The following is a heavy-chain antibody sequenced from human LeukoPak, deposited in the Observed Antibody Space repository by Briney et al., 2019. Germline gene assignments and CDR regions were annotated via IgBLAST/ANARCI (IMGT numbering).Heavy chain of an antibody. V-gene: IGHV4-38-2*01. CDR3: ASPFSSTRYSGAFDI. Sequence: SETLSLTCAVSGYSISSGYYWGWIRQPPGKGLEWIGSIYYSGSTYYNPSLKSRVTISVDTSKNQFSLKLSSVTAADTAVYYCASPFSSTRYSGAFDIWGQGTMVTVSS. D-gene: IGHD6-13*01. J-gene: IGHJ3*02. CDR2: IYYSGST. CDR1: GYSISSGYY.